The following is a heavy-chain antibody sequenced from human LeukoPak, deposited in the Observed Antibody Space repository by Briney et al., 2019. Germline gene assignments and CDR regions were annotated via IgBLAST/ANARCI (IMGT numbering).Heavy chain of an antibody. J-gene: IGHJ4*02. Sequence: GGSLRLSCAASGFTFSSYTMHWVRQAPGKGLEWVAVISYDGSNKYYADSVKGRFTISRDNSKNTLYLQMNSLRAEDTAVYYCARAPRTVVTPRYFGYWGQGTLVTVSS. CDR3: ARAPRTVVTPRYFGY. CDR1: GFTFSSYT. V-gene: IGHV3-30*04. CDR2: ISYDGSNK. D-gene: IGHD4-23*01.